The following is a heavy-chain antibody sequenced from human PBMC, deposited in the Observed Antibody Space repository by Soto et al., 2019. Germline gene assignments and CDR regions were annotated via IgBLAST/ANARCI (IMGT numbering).Heavy chain of an antibody. CDR2: INHSGST. V-gene: IGHV4-34*01. Sequence: PSETLSLTCAVYGGSVGSFSGYYWSWISQPPGKGLEWIGEINHSGSTVYNPSFKSRVTISVDTSKNQFSLKLNSVTAADTAVYYCARDLWGYCGTDCYPLDVWGQGTTVTVSS. D-gene: IGHD2-21*02. CDR1: GGSVGSFSGYY. CDR3: ARDLWGYCGTDCYPLDV. J-gene: IGHJ6*02.